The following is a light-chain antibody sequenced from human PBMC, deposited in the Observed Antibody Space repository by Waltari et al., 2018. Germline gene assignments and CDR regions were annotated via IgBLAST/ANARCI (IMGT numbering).Light chain of an antibody. V-gene: IGLV2-18*02. J-gene: IGLJ3*02. CDR1: RTDVGCYSR. Sequence: QSALTQPPSVSGSPGQSVTISCTGTRTDVGCYSRVSWYQQPPGSAPKVIIYEVNKRPSGVPDRFSGSKSGNTASLTISGLQPEDEADYYCSSYTSSTTLVFGGGTSLTVL. CDR2: EVN. CDR3: SSYTSSTTLV.